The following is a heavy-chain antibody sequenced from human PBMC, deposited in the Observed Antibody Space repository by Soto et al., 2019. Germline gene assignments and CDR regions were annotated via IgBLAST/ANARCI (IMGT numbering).Heavy chain of an antibody. CDR1: GYTFTRSG. CDR2: MNPNSGNT. CDR3: ARGEYDYPLDLFNDYYYGMDV. V-gene: IGHV1-8*01. J-gene: IGHJ6*02. Sequence: GASVKVSSKASGYTFTRSGINWVRQATGQGLEWMGWMNPNSGNTGYAQKFQGRVTMTSNTSISTAYMELSSLRSEDTAVYYCARGEYDYPLDLFNDYYYGMDVLGQGTTVTVSS. D-gene: IGHD3-16*01.